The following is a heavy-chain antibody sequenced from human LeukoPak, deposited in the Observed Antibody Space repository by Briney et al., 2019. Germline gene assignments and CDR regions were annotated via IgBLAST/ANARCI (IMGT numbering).Heavy chain of an antibody. V-gene: IGHV4-39*01. J-gene: IGHJ4*02. Sequence: SETLSLTCTVSGGSISSSSYYWGWIRQPPGKGLEWIGSIYYSGSTYYNPSLKSRVTISVDTSKNQFSLKLSSVTAADTAVYYCARGRTAYSSSCFDYWGQGTLVTVSS. CDR1: GGSISSSSYY. CDR2: IYYSGST. D-gene: IGHD6-13*01. CDR3: ARGRTAYSSSCFDY.